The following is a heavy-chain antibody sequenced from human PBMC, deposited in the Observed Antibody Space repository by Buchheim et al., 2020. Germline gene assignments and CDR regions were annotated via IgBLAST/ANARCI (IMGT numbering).Heavy chain of an antibody. V-gene: IGHV2-70*15. CDR2: VDWDDYK. CDR3: ARSTSLAAAGSFDY. D-gene: IGHD6-13*01. Sequence: QVTLRESGPALVKPTQTLTLTCTVSGFSLSTRGMCVTWIRQPPGKALEWLGRVDWDDYKYYSTSMKTRLTISKDTSKNQVVLTVTMVDPEDTATYYCARSTSLAAAGSFDYWGQGTL. J-gene: IGHJ4*02. CDR1: GFSLSTRGMC.